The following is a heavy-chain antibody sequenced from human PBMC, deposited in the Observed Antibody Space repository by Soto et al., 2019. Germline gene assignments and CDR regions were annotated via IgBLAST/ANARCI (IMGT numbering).Heavy chain of an antibody. V-gene: IGHV3-23*01. Sequence: EVQLLESGGGLVQPGGSLRLSCAASGFTFSSYAMRWVRQAPGKGLEWVSAISGSGGSTYYADSVKGRFTISRDNSKNPLCLQMNSRRAEDTAVYYCAYSSTPFDYWGQGTLVTVAS. CDR2: ISGSGGST. CDR3: AYSSTPFDY. D-gene: IGHD6-13*01. J-gene: IGHJ4*02. CDR1: GFTFSSYA.